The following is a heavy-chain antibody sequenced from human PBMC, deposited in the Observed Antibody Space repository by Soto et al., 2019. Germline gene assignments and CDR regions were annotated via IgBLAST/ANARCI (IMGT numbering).Heavy chain of an antibody. J-gene: IGHJ5*02. CDR2: ISAYNGNT. CDR1: GYTFTSYG. Sequence: ASVKVSCKASGYTFTSYGISWARQAPGQGLEWMGWISAYNGNTNYAQKLQGRVTMTTDTSTSTAYMELRSLRSDDTAVYYCAFITMVRGVRVNWFDPWGQGTLVTVSS. CDR3: AFITMVRGVRVNWFDP. D-gene: IGHD3-10*01. V-gene: IGHV1-18*01.